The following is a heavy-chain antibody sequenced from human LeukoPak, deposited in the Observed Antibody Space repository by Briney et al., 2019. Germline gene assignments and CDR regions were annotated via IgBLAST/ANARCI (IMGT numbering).Heavy chain of an antibody. CDR1: GGSFSGYY. D-gene: IGHD3-9*01. J-gene: IGHJ4*02. Sequence: PSETLSLTCAVYGGSFSGYYWSWIRQPPGKGLEWIGEINHSGSTNYNPSLKSRVTISVDTSKNQFSLKLSSVTAADTAVYYCARGGVILTGYYTHFDYWGQGTLVTVSS. CDR2: INHSGST. CDR3: ARGGVILTGYYTHFDY. V-gene: IGHV4-34*01.